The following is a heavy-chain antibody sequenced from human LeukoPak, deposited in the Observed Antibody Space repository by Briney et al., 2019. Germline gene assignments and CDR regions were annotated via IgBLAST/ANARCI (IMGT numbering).Heavy chain of an antibody. CDR1: GYTFTSYG. J-gene: IGHJ4*02. CDR2: IAVYNGDT. Sequence: ASVKVSCRASGYTFTSYGISWVRQAPGQGPEWMGWIAVYNGDTKFLQKFQGRVTLTTDASTNTAYMELRSLTSDDTAVYYCARQAGYSTGWYGGYYFDHWGQGTPVTVSA. V-gene: IGHV1-18*01. CDR3: ARQAGYSTGWYGGYYFDH. D-gene: IGHD6-19*01.